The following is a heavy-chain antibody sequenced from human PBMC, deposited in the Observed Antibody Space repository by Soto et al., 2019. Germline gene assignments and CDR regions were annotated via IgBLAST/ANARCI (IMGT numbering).Heavy chain of an antibody. V-gene: IGHV4-4*07. J-gene: IGHJ3*01. Sequence: QVQLQESGPGLVKPSETVSLICTVSGDSISGYYWSWIRQPAGKGLEWIGRIYSSGNANYNPSLKSRVSMSVDMSQNQFSLKVTSVTAADTAMYYCARGDVFDLWGQGTKVTVSS. CDR3: ARGDVFDL. CDR2: IYSSGNA. CDR1: GDSISGYY.